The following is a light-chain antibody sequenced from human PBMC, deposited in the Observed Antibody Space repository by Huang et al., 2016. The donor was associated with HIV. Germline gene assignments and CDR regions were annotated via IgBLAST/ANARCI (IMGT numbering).Light chain of an antibody. J-gene: IGKJ2*01. CDR2: EAS. CDR1: QPISRW. V-gene: IGKV1-5*03. Sequence: DIQMTQSPSTLSPSVGDRVTITCRASQPISRWLAWYQQKPGKDPKLLIYEASTLETGVPSRFSGSGAGTEFTLTISSLQPDDFATYYCQHYNVYSLPFTFGQGTKLEIK. CDR3: QHYNVYSLPFT.